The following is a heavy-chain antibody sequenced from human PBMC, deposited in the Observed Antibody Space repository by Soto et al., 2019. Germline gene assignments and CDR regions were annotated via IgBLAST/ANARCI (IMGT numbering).Heavy chain of an antibody. CDR2: IKSTTDGGTT. CDR1: GITFSNAC. V-gene: IGHV3-15*01. Sequence: PGRSLRLSCAACGITFSNACMTWVRQAPGKGLQWVGRIKSTTDGGTTAYAAPVKGRVTISREDSKDTLYLQMNNLRTEDTAGYHCTTDSADIVAVPAPFGMDVWGQGTTVTVSS. J-gene: IGHJ6*02. D-gene: IGHD2-2*01. CDR3: TTDSADIVAVPAPFGMDV.